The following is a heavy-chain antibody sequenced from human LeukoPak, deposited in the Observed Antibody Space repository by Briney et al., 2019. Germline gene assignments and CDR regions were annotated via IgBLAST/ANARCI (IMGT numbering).Heavy chain of an antibody. CDR1: GFTFSSYG. CDR2: IWYDGSNK. J-gene: IGHJ4*02. V-gene: IGHV3-33*06. CDR3: AKDSTGGNGGGPGY. D-gene: IGHD4-23*01. Sequence: GGSLRLSCAASGFTFSSYGMHWVRQAPGKGLEWVAVIWYDGSNKYYADSVKGRFTISRDNSKNTLYLQMNSLRAEDTAVYYCAKDSTGGNGGGPGYWGQGTLVTVSS.